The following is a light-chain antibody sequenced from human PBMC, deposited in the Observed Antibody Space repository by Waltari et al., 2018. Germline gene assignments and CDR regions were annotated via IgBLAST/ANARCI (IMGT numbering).Light chain of an antibody. Sequence: CRASESVGRSLALYQQKPGQAPRLLIYDASIRATGVPDRFSGSGSGTDFSLTISRLEPEDVAVYNCQHYVRLPVTFGQGTKVE. CDR3: QHYVRLPVT. CDR2: DAS. V-gene: IGKV3-20*01. J-gene: IGKJ1*01. CDR1: ESVGRS.